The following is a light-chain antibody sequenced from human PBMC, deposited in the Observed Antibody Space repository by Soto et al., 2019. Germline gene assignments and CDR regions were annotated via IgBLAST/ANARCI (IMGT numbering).Light chain of an antibody. V-gene: IGKV3-11*01. Sequence: EIVLSQSPATLSLSPGERATLSCRASQSVSGYLAWYQQKPGQAHRLLMYDASNRATGIPARFSGSGSGTDFTLTISSLEPEDFAVYYCQQRSNWPSTFGGGTKVEIK. CDR2: DAS. J-gene: IGKJ4*01. CDR1: QSVSGY. CDR3: QQRSNWPST.